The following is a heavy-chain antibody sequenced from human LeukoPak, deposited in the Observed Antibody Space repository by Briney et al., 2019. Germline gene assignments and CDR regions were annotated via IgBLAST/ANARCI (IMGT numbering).Heavy chain of an antibody. CDR1: GFTLSRHA. Sequence: GGSLRLSCAASGFTLSRHAMNWVRQAPGKGLEWLSGISASGGSTYHADSVKGRFSISRDNSKNTLYLQMDSLRAEDTAVYYCARCYTYGTTWFGGLDVWGQGTTVTVSS. CDR3: ARCYTYGTTWFGGLDV. D-gene: IGHD3-10*01. J-gene: IGHJ6*02. CDR2: ISASGGST. V-gene: IGHV3-23*01.